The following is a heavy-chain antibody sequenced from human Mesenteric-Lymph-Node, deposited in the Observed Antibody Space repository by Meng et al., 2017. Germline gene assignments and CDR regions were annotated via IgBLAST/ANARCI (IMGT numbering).Heavy chain of an antibody. J-gene: IGHJ5*02. Sequence: VQPGGGLLQPGGSLRLSCAASGFTLSSHAMGWVRQAPGKGLECVSGISGSGGSKYYAASVKGRFNISRDNSKNTVYLQMNNLRVEDTGVYSCARKWFDPWGRGTLVTVSS. CDR1: GFTLSSHA. CDR3: ARKWFDP. CDR2: ISGSGGSK. V-gene: IGHV3-23*04.